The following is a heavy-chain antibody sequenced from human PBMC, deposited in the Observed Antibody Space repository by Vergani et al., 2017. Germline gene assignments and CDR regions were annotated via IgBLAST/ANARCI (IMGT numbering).Heavy chain of an antibody. Sequence: EVQLLQSEGAVVQPGGSLRLSCVASGFTFSSHAMSWVRQGHGQGLEWVSSIKNTGDSTHYADSVKGRFTISRDNAKNSLYLQMNSLRAEDTAVYYCARDIVDSMVRGSFLAASDAFDIWGQGTMVTVSS. J-gene: IGHJ3*02. CDR2: IKNTGDST. D-gene: IGHD3-10*01. V-gene: IGHV3-23*01. CDR3: ARDIVDSMVRGSFLAASDAFDI. CDR1: GFTFSSHA.